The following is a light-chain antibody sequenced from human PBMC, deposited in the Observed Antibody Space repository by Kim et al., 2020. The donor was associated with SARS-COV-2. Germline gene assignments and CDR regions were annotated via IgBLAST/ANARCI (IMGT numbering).Light chain of an antibody. J-gene: IGLJ1*01. CDR2: HVS. V-gene: IGLV2-14*03. CDR1: SSDVGAFDY. CDR3: SSFTTSRTYV. Sequence: QSALTQPASVSGSPGQSITISCTGTSSDVGAFDYVSWFQQYPGKAPKLMISHVSRRSSGISDRFSGSKSGNTAYLSISGLQSGDEADYYCSSFTTSRTYVFGGGTKVTVL.